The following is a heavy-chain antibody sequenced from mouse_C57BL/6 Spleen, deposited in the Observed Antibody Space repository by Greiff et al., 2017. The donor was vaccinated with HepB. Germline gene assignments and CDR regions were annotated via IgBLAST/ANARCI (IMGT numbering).Heavy chain of an antibody. J-gene: IGHJ2*01. CDR3: ARGRQGAAQAPDY. D-gene: IGHD3-2*02. V-gene: IGHV1-59*01. CDR2: IDPSDSYT. CDR1: GYTFTSYW. Sequence: VKLQQPGAELVRPGTSVKLSCKASGYTFTSYWMHWVKQRPGQGLEWIGVIDPSDSYTNYNQKFKGKATLTVDTSSSTAYMQLSSLTSEDSAVYYCARGRQGAAQAPDYWGQGTTLTVSS.